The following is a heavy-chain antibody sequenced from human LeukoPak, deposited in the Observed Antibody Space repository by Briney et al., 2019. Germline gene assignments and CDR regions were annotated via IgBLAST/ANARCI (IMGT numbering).Heavy chain of an antibody. J-gene: IGHJ5*02. CDR3: ARGNLFTASNWFDP. V-gene: IGHV4-59*01. Sequence: SETLSLTCTVSGGSINYYWSWIRQSPGKGLEWIGYITSSGYTNYNPSLRSRVTISLDTSKMQFSLRLSSVTAADTAVYYCARGNLFTASNWFDPWGQGTLVTVSS. CDR2: ITSSGYT. D-gene: IGHD5-18*01. CDR1: GGSINYY.